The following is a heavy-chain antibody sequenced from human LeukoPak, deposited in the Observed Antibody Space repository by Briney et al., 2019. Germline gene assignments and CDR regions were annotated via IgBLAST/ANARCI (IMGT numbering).Heavy chain of an antibody. CDR3: ARPGSASGYWVH. V-gene: IGHV3-66*01. J-gene: IGHJ4*02. Sequence: GGSLRLSCAASGFSVSNNYLSWVRQPPGKGLEWVSVIHSGGRTNYADSVRDRFTISRDTAKNTVYLQMNSLRVDDTAAYYCARPGSASGYWVHWGQGTLVTVSS. CDR1: GFSVSNNY. CDR2: IHSGGRT. D-gene: IGHD3-3*01.